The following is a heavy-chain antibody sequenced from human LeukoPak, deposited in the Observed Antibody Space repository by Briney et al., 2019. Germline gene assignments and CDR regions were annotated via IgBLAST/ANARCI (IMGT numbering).Heavy chain of an antibody. Sequence: KPSETLSLTCTVSGGSISSYYWSWIRQPAGKGLEWIGRIYTSGSTNYNPSLKSRVTMSVDTSKNQFSLKLSSVTAADTAVYYCARVFSSGNKLTTFAWFDPWGQGTLVTVSS. J-gene: IGHJ5*02. V-gene: IGHV4-4*07. CDR3: ARVFSSGNKLTTFAWFDP. D-gene: IGHD3-10*01. CDR1: GGSISSYY. CDR2: IYTSGST.